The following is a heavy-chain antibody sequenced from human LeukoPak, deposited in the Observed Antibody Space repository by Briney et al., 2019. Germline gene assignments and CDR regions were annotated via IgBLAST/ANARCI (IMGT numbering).Heavy chain of an antibody. D-gene: IGHD3-9*01. CDR2: IHRDGRT. J-gene: IGHJ4*02. CDR3: GKTDIYFNPIDY. CDR1: GVSISTSEW. V-gene: IGHV4-4*02. Sequence: SEALSLTCAVSGVSISTSEWWIWVRQPPGQGLEWIGEIHRDGRTRYNPSLTSRVTMSMDYSKNQFSLNVRFVTAADTAIYYCGKTDIYFNPIDYWGPGSLVTVSS.